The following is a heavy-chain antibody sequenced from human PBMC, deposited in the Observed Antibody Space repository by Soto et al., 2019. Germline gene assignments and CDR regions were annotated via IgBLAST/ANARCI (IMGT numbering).Heavy chain of an antibody. V-gene: IGHV3-11*01. Sequence: GGSLRLSCAASGFTFSDYYMSWIRQAPGKGLEWASYISSSGSTIYYADSVKGRFTISRDNAKNSLYLQMNSLRAEDTAVYYCAGFAGGIAAELNAFDIWGQGTMVTVSS. J-gene: IGHJ3*02. D-gene: IGHD6-13*01. CDR2: ISSSGSTI. CDR3: AGFAGGIAAELNAFDI. CDR1: GFTFSDYY.